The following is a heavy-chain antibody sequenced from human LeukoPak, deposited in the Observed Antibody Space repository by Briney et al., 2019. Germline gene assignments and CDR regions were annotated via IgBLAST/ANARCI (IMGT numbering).Heavy chain of an antibody. CDR3: ASGGVFSSSWNDN. CDR2: IKSKTDGGTT. V-gene: IGHV3-15*01. Sequence: GGSLRLSCAASGFTFSNAWMSWVRKAPGKGREWLGLIKSKTDGGTTDSAATVKGRFTISRDDSKNTLYLQMNSLKTEDTAVYYCASGGVFSSSWNDNWGQGTLVTVSS. CDR1: GFTFSNAW. D-gene: IGHD6-13*01. J-gene: IGHJ4*02.